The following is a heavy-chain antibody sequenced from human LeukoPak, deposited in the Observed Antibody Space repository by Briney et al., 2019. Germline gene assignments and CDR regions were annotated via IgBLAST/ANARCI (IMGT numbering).Heavy chain of an antibody. D-gene: IGHD6-13*01. CDR3: ARGGDSSSWYGWFDP. J-gene: IGHJ5*02. CDR2: INPNSGVT. V-gene: IGHV1-2*02. Sequence: ASVKVSCKASGYTFTSYGISWVRQAPGQGLEWMGWINPNSGVTMYAQNFQGRVTMTRDTSISTAYMDLSRLRSDDTAVYYCARGGDSSSWYGWFDPWSQGTLVTVSS. CDR1: GYTFTSYG.